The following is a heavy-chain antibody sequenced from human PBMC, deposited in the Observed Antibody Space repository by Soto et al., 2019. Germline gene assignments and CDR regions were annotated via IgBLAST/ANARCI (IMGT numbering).Heavy chain of an antibody. D-gene: IGHD6-6*01. V-gene: IGHV1-69*01. Sequence: QVQLVQSGAEVKKPGSSVKVSCKASGGTFSSYAINWVRQLPGQGLEWMGGIMPIIGTANYAQMFQSRVTITADESTITAYMELSSLRSEDTAVYYCSRGGYSSSYLLDYWGQGTLVTVAS. CDR1: GGTFSSYA. J-gene: IGHJ4*02. CDR2: IMPIIGTA. CDR3: SRGGYSSSYLLDY.